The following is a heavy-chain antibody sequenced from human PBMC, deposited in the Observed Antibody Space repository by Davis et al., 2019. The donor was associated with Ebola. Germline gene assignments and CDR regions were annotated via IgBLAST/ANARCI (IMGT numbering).Heavy chain of an antibody. J-gene: IGHJ4*02. D-gene: IGHD6-13*01. Sequence: GESLKISCAASGFTFSGYAMSWVRQAPGKGLEWVSAISGSGGSTYYADSVKGRFTISRDNAKNSLYLQMNSLRAEDTAVYYCISSSWYGNFDYWGQGALVTVSS. V-gene: IGHV3-23*01. CDR1: GFTFSGYA. CDR3: ISSSWYGNFDY. CDR2: ISGSGGST.